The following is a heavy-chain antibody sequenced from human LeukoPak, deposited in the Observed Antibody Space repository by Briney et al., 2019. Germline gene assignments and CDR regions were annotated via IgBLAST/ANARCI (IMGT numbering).Heavy chain of an antibody. CDR3: AKLVEGYCNSAWMGCYMDV. D-gene: IGHD2/OR15-2a*01. Sequence: SETLSLTCTVSGASINNINYYWGWIRQPPGKGLEWVGSISYSETSYYNPSLKSRVTISVDTSKNQFSLKMNFVTAADTAVYHCAKLVEGYCNSAWMGCYMDVWGKGTTVTVSS. CDR2: ISYSETS. CDR1: GASINNINYY. J-gene: IGHJ6*03. V-gene: IGHV4-39*01.